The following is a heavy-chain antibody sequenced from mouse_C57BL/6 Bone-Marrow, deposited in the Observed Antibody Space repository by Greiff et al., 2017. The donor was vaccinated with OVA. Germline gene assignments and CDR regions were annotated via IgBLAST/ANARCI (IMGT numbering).Heavy chain of an antibody. D-gene: IGHD1-1*01. J-gene: IGHJ1*03. CDR1: GYTFTDYE. Sequence: VQVVESGAELVRPGASVTLSCKASGYTFTDYEMHWVKQTPVHGLEWIGAIDPETGGTAYNQKFKGKAILTADKSSSTAYMELRSLTSEDSAVYYCTRSSYYYGSSYWYFDVWGTGTTVTVSS. CDR3: TRSSYYYGSSYWYFDV. V-gene: IGHV1-15*01. CDR2: IDPETGGT.